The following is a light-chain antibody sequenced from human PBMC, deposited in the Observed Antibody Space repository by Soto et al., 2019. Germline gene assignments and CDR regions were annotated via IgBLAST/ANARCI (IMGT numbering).Light chain of an antibody. J-gene: IGLJ2*01. CDR2: EVS. V-gene: IGLV2-8*01. CDR3: SSYAGSNSVV. Sequence: QSVLTQPPSASGSPGQSVTISCTGTNSDVGGYNYVSWYQQHPGKAPKLMIYEVSKRPSGVPDRFSGSKSGNTAFLTVSGLQAEDEADYYCSSYAGSNSVVFGGGTKVTVL. CDR1: NSDVGGYNY.